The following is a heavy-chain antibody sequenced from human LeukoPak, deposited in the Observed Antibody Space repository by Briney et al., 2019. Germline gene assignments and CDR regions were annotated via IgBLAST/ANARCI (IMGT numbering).Heavy chain of an antibody. CDR2: IYIGGSA. Sequence: GGSLRLSCAASGFTVSNSYMTWVRQAPGKGLEWVSTIYIGGSAYYADSVKGRFTISRDNSKNTFYLQMNSLRAEDTAVYYCARDRAVPGRGYYFDCWGQGTLVTVSS. V-gene: IGHV3-53*01. CDR1: GFTVSNSY. J-gene: IGHJ4*02. D-gene: IGHD6-19*01. CDR3: ARDRAVPGRGYYFDC.